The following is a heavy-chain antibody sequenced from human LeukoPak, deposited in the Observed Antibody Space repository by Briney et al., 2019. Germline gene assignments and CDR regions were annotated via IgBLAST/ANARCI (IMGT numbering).Heavy chain of an antibody. D-gene: IGHD3-9*01. Sequence: PGKSLRLSCVASVFTFSFYGMLWVRQAPGKGLEWVAVITYDGSNKYYVDSVKGRFTISRDNAKNSLYLQMNSLRAEDTAVYYCARDRAYDRYYFDYWGQGTLVTVSS. CDR1: VFTFSFYG. J-gene: IGHJ4*02. CDR2: ITYDGSNK. V-gene: IGHV3-30*03. CDR3: ARDRAYDRYYFDY.